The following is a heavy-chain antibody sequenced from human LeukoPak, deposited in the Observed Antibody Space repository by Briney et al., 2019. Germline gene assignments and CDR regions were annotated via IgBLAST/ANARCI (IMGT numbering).Heavy chain of an antibody. V-gene: IGHV4-34*01. J-gene: IGHJ6*03. Sequence: SETLSLTCAVYGGSLSGYYWSWIRQPPGKGLEWIGEINHSGSTNYNPSLKSRVTISVDTSKNQFSLKLSSVTAADTAVYYCARGGLRYFDWLSSRYYYYMDVWGKGTTVTVSS. CDR3: ARGGLRYFDWLSSRYYYYMDV. CDR1: GGSLSGYY. CDR2: INHSGST. D-gene: IGHD3-9*01.